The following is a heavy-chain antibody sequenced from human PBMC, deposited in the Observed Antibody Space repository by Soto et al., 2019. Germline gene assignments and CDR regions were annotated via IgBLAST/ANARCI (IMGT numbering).Heavy chain of an antibody. CDR1: GGSFSSYY. V-gene: IGHV4-59*08. J-gene: IGHJ4*02. CDR3: ARRGFGEFHFDY. Sequence: SETLSLTCAVYGGSFSSYYWSWIRQPPGKGLEWIGYIYYSGSTNYNPSLKSRVTISVDTSKNQFSLKLSSVTAADTAVYYCARRGFGEFHFDYWGQGTLVTVSS. D-gene: IGHD3-10*01. CDR2: IYYSGST.